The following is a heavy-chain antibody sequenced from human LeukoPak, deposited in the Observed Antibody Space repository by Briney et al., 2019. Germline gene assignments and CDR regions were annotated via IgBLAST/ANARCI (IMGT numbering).Heavy chain of an antibody. V-gene: IGHV3-9*01. CDR2: ISWNSGSI. CDR1: GFTFDDYA. Sequence: GRSLRLSWAASGFTFDDYAMHWVRQAPGKGLEWVSGISWNSGSIGYADSVKGRFTISRDNAKNSLYLQMNSLRAEDTALYYCAKDSSLSVAGLFDYWGQGTLVTVSS. CDR3: AKDSSLSVAGLFDY. J-gene: IGHJ4*02. D-gene: IGHD6-19*01.